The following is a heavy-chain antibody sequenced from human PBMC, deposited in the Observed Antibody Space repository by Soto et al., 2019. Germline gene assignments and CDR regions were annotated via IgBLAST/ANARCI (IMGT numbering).Heavy chain of an antibody. J-gene: IGHJ6*02. D-gene: IGHD1-26*01. V-gene: IGHV3-23*01. CDR1: GFTFNTYA. CDR2: ISASGGRT. CDR3: AKDHLPVGDYYYGVDV. Sequence: GSLRLSCSASGFTFNTYAMSWVRQAPGRRLEWVSTISASGGRTYYADSVKGRFTVSRDNSQNTLRLDMDSLRAEDTALYYCAKDHLPVGDYYYGVDVWGQGTTGTVSS.